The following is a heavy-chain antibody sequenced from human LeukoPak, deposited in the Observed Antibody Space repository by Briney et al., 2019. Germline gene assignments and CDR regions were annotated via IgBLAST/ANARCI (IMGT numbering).Heavy chain of an antibody. CDR1: GFTFSSYV. Sequence: GGSLRPSCAASGFTFSSYVMSWVRQAPGKGLEWVSAISSNGGSTYYADSVKGRFTISRDNSKNTLYLQMSSLRAEDTAVYYCATDLYSSSSDYWGRGALVTVSS. V-gene: IGHV3-23*01. J-gene: IGHJ4*02. D-gene: IGHD6-6*01. CDR2: ISSNGGST. CDR3: ATDLYSSSSDY.